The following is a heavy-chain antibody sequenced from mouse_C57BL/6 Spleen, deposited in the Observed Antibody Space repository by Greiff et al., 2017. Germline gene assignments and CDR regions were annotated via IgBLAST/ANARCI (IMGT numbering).Heavy chain of an antibody. D-gene: IGHD2-4*01. Sequence: QVQLKQPGAELVKPGASVKLSCKASGYTFTSYWMHWVKQRPGRGLEWIGRIDPNSGGTKYNEKFKSKATLTVDKPSSTAYMQLSSLTSEDAAVYYCARPHYDYDGDYLDYWGQGTSLTVSS. V-gene: IGHV1-72*01. CDR2: IDPNSGGT. J-gene: IGHJ2*02. CDR3: ARPHYDYDGDYLDY. CDR1: GYTFTSYW.